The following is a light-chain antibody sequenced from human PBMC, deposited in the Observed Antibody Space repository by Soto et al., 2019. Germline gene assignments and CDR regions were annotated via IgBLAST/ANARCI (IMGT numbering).Light chain of an antibody. CDR3: TSYSSSSPVL. CDR2: EVT. CDR1: SSDVGAYNY. J-gene: IGLJ2*01. V-gene: IGLV2-14*01. Sequence: QSVLPQPASVSGSLGQSITISCTGTSSDVGAYNYVSWYQQHPDKAPKLLIFEVTNRPSGVSGRFSGSKSGITASLSISGLQPEDEADYYCTSYSSSSPVLFGGGTKLTVL.